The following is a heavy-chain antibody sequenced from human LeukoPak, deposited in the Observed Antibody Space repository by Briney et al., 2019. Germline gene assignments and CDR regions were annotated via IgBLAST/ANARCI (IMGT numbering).Heavy chain of an antibody. D-gene: IGHD1-26*01. J-gene: IGHJ4*02. V-gene: IGHV3-7*01. CDR3: ARVGTWELQRVFDY. CDR1: GFTFTDYW. Sequence: WGSLRLSCTASGFTFTDYWMTWVRQVPGKGLEWVANIQRGGSESYYVDSVKGRFTISRENAKNSLYLQMDSLRVEDTAVYYCARVGTWELQRVFDYWGQGTLVTVSS. CDR2: IQRGGSES.